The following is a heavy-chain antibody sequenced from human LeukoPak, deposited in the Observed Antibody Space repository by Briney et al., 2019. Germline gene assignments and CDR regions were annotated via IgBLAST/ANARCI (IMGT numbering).Heavy chain of an antibody. CDR2: LNPNSGGT. V-gene: IGHV1-2*02. Sequence: GASVKVSCKASGYTFTGYYMHWVRQAPGQGLEWMGWLNPNSGGTNYAQKFQGRVTMARDTSISTAYMELKRLRSDDTAVYYCARSSSGWYVAFDIWGQGTMVTVSS. J-gene: IGHJ3*02. CDR1: GYTFTGYY. CDR3: ARSSSGWYVAFDI. D-gene: IGHD6-19*01.